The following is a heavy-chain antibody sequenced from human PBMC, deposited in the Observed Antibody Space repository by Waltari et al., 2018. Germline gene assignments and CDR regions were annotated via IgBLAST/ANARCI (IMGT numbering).Heavy chain of an antibody. CDR3: ARGNWAPFDY. J-gene: IGHJ4*02. V-gene: IGHV3-7*01. Sequence: EVQLVESGGGLVQPGGSLRLSCAASGITFSSYWMTWVRQAPGKGREWGAIIKQDGREKHYVDSVKGRFTISRDNAKNSLYLQMNSLRVEDTAIYYCARGNWAPFDYWGQGTLVTVSS. CDR2: IKQDGREK. D-gene: IGHD7-27*01. CDR1: GITFSSYW.